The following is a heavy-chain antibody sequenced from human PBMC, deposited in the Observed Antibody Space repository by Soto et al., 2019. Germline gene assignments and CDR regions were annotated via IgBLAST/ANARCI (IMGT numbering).Heavy chain of an antibody. Sequence: EVQLLESGGGLVQAGGSLRLSCAASGFTFSRDGMSWVRQAPGKGLEWVSLITDNGGSTYYADSVKGRFTISRDNTTNTLFMQMNSLRAEDTAVYYCAKERATTTAFDYWGQGALVTVSS. V-gene: IGHV3-23*01. D-gene: IGHD4-17*01. CDR3: AKERATTTAFDY. CDR2: ITDNGGST. J-gene: IGHJ4*02. CDR1: GFTFSRDG.